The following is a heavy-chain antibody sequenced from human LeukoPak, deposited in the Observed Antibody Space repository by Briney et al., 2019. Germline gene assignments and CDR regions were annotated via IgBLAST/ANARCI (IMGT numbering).Heavy chain of an antibody. Sequence: ASVKVSCKASGGTFSSYAISWVRQAPGQGLEWMGRIIPILGIANYAQKFQGRVTITADKSTSTAYMELSSLRSEDTAVYYCAIYLVTAIQDYYYYGMDVWGQGTTVTVSS. CDR1: GGTFSSYA. CDR2: IIPILGIA. V-gene: IGHV1-69*04. CDR3: AIYLVTAIQDYYYYGMDV. D-gene: IGHD2-21*02. J-gene: IGHJ6*02.